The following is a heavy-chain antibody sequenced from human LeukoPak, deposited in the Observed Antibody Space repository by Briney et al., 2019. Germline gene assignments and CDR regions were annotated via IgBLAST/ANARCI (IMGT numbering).Heavy chain of an antibody. CDR1: GFIFNAYE. Sequence: GSLRLSCAASGFIFNAYEMSWVRQAPGKGLEWISYISSSGTTIYYTDSVKGRFTISRDNAKNSLDLQMNSLRAEDTAIYYCAREIKGSNAFDMWGQGTMVTVSS. CDR3: AREIKGSNAFDM. J-gene: IGHJ3*02. D-gene: IGHD3-10*01. V-gene: IGHV3-48*03. CDR2: ISSSGTTI.